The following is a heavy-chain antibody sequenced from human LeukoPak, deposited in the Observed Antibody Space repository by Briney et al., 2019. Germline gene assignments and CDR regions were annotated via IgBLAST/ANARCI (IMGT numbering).Heavy chain of an antibody. Sequence: SETLSLTCTVSGGSISSSSYYWGWIRQPPGKGLEWTGSIYYSGSTYYNPSLKSRVTISVDTSKNQFSLKLSSVTAADTAVYYCARLGGNTMVRGVIITLPYWGQGTLVTVSS. J-gene: IGHJ4*02. V-gene: IGHV4-39*01. CDR3: ARLGGNTMVRGVIITLPY. CDR1: GGSISSSSYY. D-gene: IGHD3-10*01. CDR2: IYYSGST.